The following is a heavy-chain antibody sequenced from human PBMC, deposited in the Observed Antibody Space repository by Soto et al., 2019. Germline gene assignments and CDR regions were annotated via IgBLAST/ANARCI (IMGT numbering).Heavy chain of an antibody. CDR2: ISSSSSTI. J-gene: IGHJ6*02. D-gene: IGHD3-10*01. CDR3: AFGEESRSYYYGLDV. Sequence: PGGSLRLSCAASGLTFSSYSMNWVRQAPGKGLEWVSYISSSSSTIYYADSVKGRFTISRDNAKNSLYLQMNSLRAEDTAVYYCAFGEESRSYYYGLDVWGQGTTVTVSS. V-gene: IGHV3-48*01. CDR1: GLTFSSYS.